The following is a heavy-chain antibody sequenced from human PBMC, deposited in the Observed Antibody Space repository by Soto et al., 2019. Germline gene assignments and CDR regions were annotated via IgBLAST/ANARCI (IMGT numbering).Heavy chain of an antibody. J-gene: IGHJ5*02. CDR2: ISSSGSTI. CDR1: GFTFSDYY. D-gene: IGHD2-21*02. Sequence: GGSLRLSCAASGFTFSDYYMSWIRQAPGKGLEWVSYISSSGSTIYYADSVKGRFTISRDNAKNSLYLQMNSLRAEDTAEYYCARDPGGVTARWFDPWGQGTLVTVSS. CDR3: ARDPGGVTARWFDP. V-gene: IGHV3-11*01.